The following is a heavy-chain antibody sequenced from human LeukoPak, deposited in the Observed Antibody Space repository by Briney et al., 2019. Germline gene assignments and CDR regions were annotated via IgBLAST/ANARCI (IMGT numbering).Heavy chain of an antibody. CDR3: AGAPRLAVAGTHFDY. J-gene: IGHJ4*02. Sequence: SETLSLTCTVSGGSISSGSYYWRWIRQPAGKGLEWIGRIYTSGSTNYNPSLKSRVTISVDTSKNQFSLKLSSVTAADTAVYYCAGAPRLAVAGTHFDYWGQGTLVTVSS. CDR2: IYTSGST. V-gene: IGHV4-61*02. CDR1: GGSISSGSYY. D-gene: IGHD6-19*01.